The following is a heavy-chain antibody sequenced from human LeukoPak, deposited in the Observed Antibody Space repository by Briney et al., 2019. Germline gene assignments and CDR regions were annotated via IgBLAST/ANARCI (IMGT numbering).Heavy chain of an antibody. CDR2: MYYSGST. CDR1: GGSISSGDYY. Sequence: SQTLSLTCTVSGGSISSGDYYWSWIRQPPGKGLEWIGYMYYSGSTYYNPSLNSRVTISRDTSKNQFSLKLSSVTAADTAVFYCARRKGCSGGNCYDFDIWGQGTMVTVSS. V-gene: IGHV4-30-4*01. J-gene: IGHJ3*02. CDR3: ARRKGCSGGNCYDFDI. D-gene: IGHD2-15*01.